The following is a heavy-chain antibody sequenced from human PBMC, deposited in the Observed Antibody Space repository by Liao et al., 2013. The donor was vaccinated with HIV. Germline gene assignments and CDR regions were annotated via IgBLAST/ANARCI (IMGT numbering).Heavy chain of an antibody. V-gene: IGHV4-34*01. CDR1: GGSFSGYY. D-gene: IGHD5-18*01. J-gene: IGHJ5*02. Sequence: QVQLQQWGAGLLKPSETLSLTCAVYGGSFSGYYWSWIRQPPGKGLEWIGYIYYSGSTSYNPSLKSRVTISVDTSKNQFSLKLSSVTAADTAVYYCARGQLWYFDPWGQGTLVTVSS. CDR2: IYYSGST. CDR3: ARGQLWYFDP.